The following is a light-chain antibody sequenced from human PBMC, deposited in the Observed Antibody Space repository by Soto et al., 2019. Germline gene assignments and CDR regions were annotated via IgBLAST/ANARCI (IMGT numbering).Light chain of an antibody. CDR1: QIVYNGY. CDR2: GAS. J-gene: IGKJ1*01. V-gene: IGKV3-20*01. Sequence: ENVLTQSPGTLPLSTGESATLYCRASQIVYNGYLAWYQQKPGQPPRLLIFGASTRSAVFPDRLSGSESGTDFTLTINRLQPEDFAVYYCQQYVSSPRTFGQGTRVEIK. CDR3: QQYVSSPRT.